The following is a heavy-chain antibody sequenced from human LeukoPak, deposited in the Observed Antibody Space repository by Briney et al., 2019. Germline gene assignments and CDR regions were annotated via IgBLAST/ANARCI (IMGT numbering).Heavy chain of an antibody. CDR2: IYYSGST. D-gene: IGHD2-2*01. Sequence: SQTLSLTCAVSGGSISSDGYSWSWIRQPPGKGLEWIGYIYYSGSTYYNPSLKSRVTISVDRSKTQFSLKLSSVTAADTAVYYCASERSTYAGAPENWFYPWGQGILVTVSS. V-gene: IGHV4-30-2*01. CDR3: ASERSTYAGAPENWFYP. CDR1: GGSISSDGYS. J-gene: IGHJ5*02.